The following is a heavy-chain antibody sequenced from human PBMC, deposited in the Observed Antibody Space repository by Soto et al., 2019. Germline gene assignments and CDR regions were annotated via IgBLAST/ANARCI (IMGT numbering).Heavy chain of an antibody. CDR1: GGSISSYY. CDR3: ARVDYYDSSGYLDY. D-gene: IGHD3-22*01. J-gene: IGHJ4*02. Sequence: PSETLSLTCTVSGGSISSYYWSWIRQPPGKGLEWIGYIYYSGSTNYNPSLKSRVTISVDTSKNQFSLKLSSVTAADPAVYYCARVDYYDSSGYLDYWGQGTLVT. CDR2: IYYSGST. V-gene: IGHV4-59*08.